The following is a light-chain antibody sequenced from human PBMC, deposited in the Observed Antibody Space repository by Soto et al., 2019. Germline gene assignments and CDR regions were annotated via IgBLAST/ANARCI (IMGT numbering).Light chain of an antibody. J-gene: IGKJ5*01. CDR3: QQYGSSPPGIT. CDR2: GAS. Sequence: EIVMTQSPGTLSLSPGETATLSCRASQSVSSNYVAWFHQKPGQAPRLLIYGASSRATGVPDRFSASGSGTDFTLTISRLEPEDFAVYYCQQYGSSPPGITFGQGTRLEIK. CDR1: QSVSSNY. V-gene: IGKV3-20*01.